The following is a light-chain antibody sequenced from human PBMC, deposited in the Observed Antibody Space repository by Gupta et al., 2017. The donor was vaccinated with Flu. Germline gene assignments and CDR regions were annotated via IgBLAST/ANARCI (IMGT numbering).Light chain of an antibody. CDR1: QSIDRH. Sequence: PSSLSASVGDRVTITCRASQSIDRHLNWYQQTPGKAPNLLMYTSSTLQSGVPSRFSGSGSGTDFTLTISRLQPEDLGTYYCQQSDSAAFTFGLGTKMEIK. V-gene: IGKV1-39*01. J-gene: IGKJ2*01. CDR2: TSS. CDR3: QQSDSAAFT.